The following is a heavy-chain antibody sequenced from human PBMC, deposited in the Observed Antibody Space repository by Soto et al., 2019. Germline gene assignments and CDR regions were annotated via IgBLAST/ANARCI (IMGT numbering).Heavy chain of an antibody. J-gene: IGHJ4*02. D-gene: IGHD4-17*01. Sequence: EVQLVESGGGLVQPGRSLRLSCVASGFTADDYALHWVRQAPGKDLEWVSGISSNSDTIHYADSVKGRFTISRDNAKNSLFLQMNSLRPEDTAVYYCAKDMKWGGMTTIHYFDSWGQGTLVTVSS. CDR2: ISSNSDTI. V-gene: IGHV3-9*02. CDR1: GFTADDYA. CDR3: AKDMKWGGMTTIHYFDS.